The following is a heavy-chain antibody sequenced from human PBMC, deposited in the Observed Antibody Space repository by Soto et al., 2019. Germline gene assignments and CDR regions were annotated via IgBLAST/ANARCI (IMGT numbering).Heavy chain of an antibody. CDR3: AKLRGDYTVFDY. V-gene: IGHV3-23*01. CDR1: GFTFSSYG. D-gene: IGHD4-17*01. CDR2: ISGSGGST. Sequence: HPGGSLRLSCAASGFTFSSYGMSWVRQAPGKGLEGVSSISGSGGSTYYADSVKGRFTISRDNSKNTLYLQMNSPRAEDTAVYYCAKLRGDYTVFDYWGQGARVTVSS. J-gene: IGHJ4*02.